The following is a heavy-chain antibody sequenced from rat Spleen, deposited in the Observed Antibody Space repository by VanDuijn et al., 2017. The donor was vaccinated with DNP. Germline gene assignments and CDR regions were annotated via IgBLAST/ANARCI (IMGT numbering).Heavy chain of an antibody. D-gene: IGHD1-2*01. CDR3: TTHGSIASVSTGAMNV. Sequence: EEQLMESGGGLVQPGRSLKLSCEASGITLSDYSMAWVRQAPKKGREWVATIVYDGSGSYYGDSVMGRFIISRDNAKNTLYLQMDSLRSEDTATYFCTTHGSIASVSTGAMNVWGQGTSVTVSS. J-gene: IGHJ4*01. CDR2: IVYDGSGS. CDR1: GITLSDYS. V-gene: IGHV5S10*01.